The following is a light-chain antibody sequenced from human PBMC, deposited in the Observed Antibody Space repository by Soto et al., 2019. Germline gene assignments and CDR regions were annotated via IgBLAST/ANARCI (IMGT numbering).Light chain of an antibody. CDR1: SSDVGGYNY. J-gene: IGLJ2*01. Sequence: QSALTQPRSVSGSPGQSVTISCTGTSSDVGGYNYVSWYQQQPGKAPKLMIYDVSQRPSGVTYRFSGSKSGNTASLTSSGLQSEDEADYYCCAYAGTYTVFGGGTKLTVL. V-gene: IGLV2-11*01. CDR2: DVS. CDR3: CAYAGTYTV.